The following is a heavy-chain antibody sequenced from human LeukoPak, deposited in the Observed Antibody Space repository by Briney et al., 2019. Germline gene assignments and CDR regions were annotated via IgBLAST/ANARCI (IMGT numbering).Heavy chain of an antibody. CDR2: ISYDGSNK. V-gene: IGHV3-30*04. CDR1: GFTFSSYA. CDR3: AREFDSSGYYYSYYYYYMDV. D-gene: IGHD3-22*01. Sequence: PGGSLRLSCAASGFTFSSYAMHWVRQAPGKGLERVAVISYDGSNKYYADSVKGRFTISRDNSKNTLYLQMNSLRAEDTAVYYCAREFDSSGYYYSYYYYYMDVWGKGTTVTVSS. J-gene: IGHJ6*03.